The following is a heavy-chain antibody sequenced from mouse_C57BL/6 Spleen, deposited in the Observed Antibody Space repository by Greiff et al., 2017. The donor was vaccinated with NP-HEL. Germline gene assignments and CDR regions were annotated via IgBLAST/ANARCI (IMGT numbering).Heavy chain of an antibody. D-gene: IGHD1-1*01. CDR2: IDPEDGDT. Sequence: EVQLQQSGAELVRLGASVKLSCTASGFNIKDYYMHWVKQRPEQGLEWIGRIDPEDGDTEYAPKFQGKATMTADTSSNTAYLQLSSLTSEDTAVYYCTRYGSSPFDYWGQGTTLTVSS. CDR3: TRYGSSPFDY. CDR1: GFNIKDYY. V-gene: IGHV14-1*01. J-gene: IGHJ2*01.